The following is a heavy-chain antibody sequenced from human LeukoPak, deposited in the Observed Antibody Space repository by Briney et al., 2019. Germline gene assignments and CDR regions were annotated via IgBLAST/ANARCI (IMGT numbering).Heavy chain of an antibody. J-gene: IGHJ4*02. Sequence: SEILSLTCAVYGGSFSGYYWSWIRQPPGKGLEWIGETNHSGSTNYNPSLKSRVTISVDTSKNQFSLKLSSVTAADTAVYYCARVVLRYCSSTSCYRAGRFDYWGQGTLVTVSS. D-gene: IGHD2-2*01. CDR3: ARVVLRYCSSTSCYRAGRFDY. V-gene: IGHV4-34*01. CDR1: GGSFSGYY. CDR2: TNHSGST.